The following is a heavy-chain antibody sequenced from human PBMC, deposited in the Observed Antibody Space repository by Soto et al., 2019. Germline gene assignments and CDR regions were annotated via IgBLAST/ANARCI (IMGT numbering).Heavy chain of an antibody. V-gene: IGHV1-18*04. CDR1: GYTFINHG. Sequence: QVQLVQSEAEVKKPGAAVKVSCEASGYTFINHGISWVRQARGQGIKWRGWVSGSKGNTKYAQKFQDRVTMTTETSTSTAHMELRNLRSDDTAVYFCARDFYPLAYYFDPWGQGTLVTVSS. CDR3: ARDFYPLAYYFDP. J-gene: IGHJ4*02. CDR2: VSGSKGNT.